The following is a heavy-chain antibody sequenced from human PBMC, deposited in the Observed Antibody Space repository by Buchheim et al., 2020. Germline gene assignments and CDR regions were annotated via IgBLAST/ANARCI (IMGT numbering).Heavy chain of an antibody. D-gene: IGHD1-7*01. Sequence: QVQLVESGGGVVQPGSSLRLSCAASGFTFGNYGMHWVRQAPGKGLEWGAVISHDGSQKDYADSVKGRFTISRDNSKNSLYLQMNSLRTDDTAVYYCAKRGPIGNFRLDWYLDFWGRGTL. J-gene: IGHJ2*01. CDR1: GFTFGNYG. CDR3: AKRGPIGNFRLDWYLDF. V-gene: IGHV3-30*18. CDR2: ISHDGSQK.